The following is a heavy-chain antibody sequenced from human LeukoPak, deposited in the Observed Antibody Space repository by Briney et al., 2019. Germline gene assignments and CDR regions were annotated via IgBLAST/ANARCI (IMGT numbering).Heavy chain of an antibody. CDR3: ARDTRRGYDSSGYDY. J-gene: IGHJ4*02. CDR2: INSDGSST. V-gene: IGHV3-74*01. D-gene: IGHD3-22*01. Sequence: GGSLRLSCAASGFTFSSYWMHWVRHAPGKGLGWVSRINSDGSSTNYADTVKGPFTISRDNAKSTLYLQMNSLRAEDTAVYYCARDTRRGYDSSGYDYWGQGTLVTVSS. CDR1: GFTFSSYW.